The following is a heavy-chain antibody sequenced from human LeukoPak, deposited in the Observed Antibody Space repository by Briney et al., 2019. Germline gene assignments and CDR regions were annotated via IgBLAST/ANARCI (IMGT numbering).Heavy chain of an antibody. V-gene: IGHV4-61*05. CDR2: IYTSGST. CDR3: ARRQRITMVRGVLLIKYYYYYMDV. D-gene: IGHD3-10*01. Sequence: SETLSLTCTVSGGSISSSSYYWGWIRQPPGKGLEWIGYIYTSGSTNYNPSLKSRVTISVDTSKNQFSLKLSSVTAADTAVYYCARRQRITMVRGVLLIKYYYYYMDVWGKGTTVTVSS. CDR1: GGSISSSSYY. J-gene: IGHJ6*03.